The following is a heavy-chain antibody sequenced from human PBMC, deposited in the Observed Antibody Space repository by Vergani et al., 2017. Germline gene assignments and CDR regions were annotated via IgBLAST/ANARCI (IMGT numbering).Heavy chain of an antibody. CDR1: GFTFSSYR. CDR2: SSSSTSYI. Sequence: EVQLVESGGGLVKPGGSLRLSCAASGFTFSSYRMNWVRQAPGKGLEWVSSSSSSTSYIYYADSVKGRFTISRDNAKNSLYLQMSRLRAEDTAVDYCARDLGDGSGGPDFDYWGQGTLVTVAS. D-gene: IGHD3-10*01. CDR3: ARDLGDGSGGPDFDY. V-gene: IGHV3-21*01. J-gene: IGHJ4*02.